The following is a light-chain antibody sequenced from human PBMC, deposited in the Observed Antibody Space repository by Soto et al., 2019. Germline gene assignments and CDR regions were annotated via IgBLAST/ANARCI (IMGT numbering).Light chain of an antibody. Sequence: DIQMTQSPSTLSASVGDRVTITCRASQSIRSCLAWYQQKPGKAPKLLIYKASSLESGVPSRFSGSASGTQFTLTISSLQPDDFATYYCQQYNSYSRTFGQGTKVEIK. CDR3: QQYNSYSRT. CDR2: KAS. J-gene: IGKJ1*01. V-gene: IGKV1-5*03. CDR1: QSIRSC.